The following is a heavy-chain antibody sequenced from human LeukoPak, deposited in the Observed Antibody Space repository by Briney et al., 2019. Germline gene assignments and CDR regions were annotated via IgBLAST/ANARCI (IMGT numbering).Heavy chain of an antibody. V-gene: IGHV3-21*01. CDR1: GFTFSSYS. D-gene: IGHD6-19*01. J-gene: IGHJ4*02. CDR2: ISSSSSYI. CDR3: ARDRGSGWYYFDY. Sequence: GGSLRLSCAASGFTFSSYSMNWVRQAPGKGLEWVASISSSSSYIYYADSVKGRFTISRDNAKNSLYLQMNSLRAEDTAVYYCARDRGSGWYYFDYWGQGTLVTVSS.